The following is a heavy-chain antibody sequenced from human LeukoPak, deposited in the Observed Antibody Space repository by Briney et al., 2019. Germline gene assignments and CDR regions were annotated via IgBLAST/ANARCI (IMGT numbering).Heavy chain of an antibody. CDR2: INHSGST. J-gene: IGHJ6*03. D-gene: IGHD6-19*01. V-gene: IGHV4-34*01. CDR1: GGSFSGYY. Sequence: SETLSLTCAVYGGSFSGYYWSWIRQPPGKGLEWIGEINHSGSTNYNPSLKSRVTISVDTSKNQFSLKLSSVTAADTAVYYCARRGAKKGQWLVRFPSDYYYMDVWGKGTTVTTSS. CDR3: ARRGAKKGQWLVRFPSDYYYMDV.